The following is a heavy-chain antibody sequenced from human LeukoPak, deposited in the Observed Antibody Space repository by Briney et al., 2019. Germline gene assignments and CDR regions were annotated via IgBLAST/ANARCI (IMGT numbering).Heavy chain of an antibody. CDR2: IYYSGST. J-gene: IGHJ4*02. V-gene: IGHV4-39*07. Sequence: PSETLSLTCTVSGGSISSSTYYWVWVRQPPGKGLEWIGSIYYSGSTYYNPSLMSRVTISVDTSKNQFSLKLNSVTAADTAVYYCARESSGSYGFDYWGQGTLVTVSS. CDR3: ARESSGSYGFDY. CDR1: GGSISSSTYY. D-gene: IGHD3-10*01.